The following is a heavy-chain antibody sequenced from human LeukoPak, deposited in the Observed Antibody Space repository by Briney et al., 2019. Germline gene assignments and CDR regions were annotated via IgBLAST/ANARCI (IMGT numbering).Heavy chain of an antibody. CDR3: AKDPTAGFWSGYYFDY. Sequence: GGSLRLSCAASGFTFSSYGMHWVRQAPGKGLEWVAFIRYDGSNKYYADSVKGRFTSSRDKSKNTLYLQMNSLKAVDTAVYYCAKDPTAGFWSGYYFDYWGQGTLVTVSS. D-gene: IGHD3-3*01. J-gene: IGHJ4*02. V-gene: IGHV3-30*02. CDR2: IRYDGSNK. CDR1: GFTFSSYG.